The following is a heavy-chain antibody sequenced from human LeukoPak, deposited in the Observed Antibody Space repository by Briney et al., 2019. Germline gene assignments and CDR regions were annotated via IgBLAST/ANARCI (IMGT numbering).Heavy chain of an antibody. J-gene: IGHJ4*02. V-gene: IGHV3-33*06. CDR2: IWYDGSNE. CDR1: GFTFSIYG. D-gene: IGHD4-11*01. Sequence: GGSLRPSCAASGFTFSIYGMHWVRQAPGKGLEWVAVIWYDGSNEYYADSVKGRFTISRDNSKNTLYLQMNSLRAEDTAVYYCAKDSGSYSNYETNWGQGTLVTVSS. CDR3: AKDSGSYSNYETN.